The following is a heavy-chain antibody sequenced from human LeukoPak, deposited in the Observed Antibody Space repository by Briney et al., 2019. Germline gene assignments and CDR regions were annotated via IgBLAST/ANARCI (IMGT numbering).Heavy chain of an antibody. V-gene: IGHV4-59*01. D-gene: IGHD2-15*01. CDR2: IYYSGST. Sequence: SETLSLTCTVSGGSISSYYWSWIRQPPGKGLEWIGYIYYSGSTNYKPSLKSRVTISVDTSKNQFSLKLSSVTAADTAVYYCARAPSGRLYYYYYMDVWGKGTTVTVSS. J-gene: IGHJ6*03. CDR3: ARAPSGRLYYYYYMDV. CDR1: GGSISSYY.